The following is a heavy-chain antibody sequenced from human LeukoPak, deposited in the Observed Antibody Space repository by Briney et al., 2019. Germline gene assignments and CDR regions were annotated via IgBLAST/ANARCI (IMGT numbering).Heavy chain of an antibody. CDR3: TTRACHAGGCSSSFYYYYGLHF. CDR1: GNSISNYA. V-gene: IGHV1-69*13. CDR2: IIPIFGTA. J-gene: IGHJ6*02. Sequence: AASVKVSCKASGNSISNYAVSWVRQAPGQRFEWIGGIIPIFGTADYAQKFQGRVTITADQSTSTTYMALSSLKSEDTATYYCTTRACHAGGCSSSFYYYYGLHFWGQGTTVSVSS. D-gene: IGHD3-16*01.